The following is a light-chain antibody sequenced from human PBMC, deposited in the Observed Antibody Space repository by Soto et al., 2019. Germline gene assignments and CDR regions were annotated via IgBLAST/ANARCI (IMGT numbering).Light chain of an antibody. V-gene: IGKV1-5*03. CDR3: QQYNSSPYT. CDR1: QSISTW. Sequence: DIQMTQSPSTLSASVGDRVIITCRASQSISTWLAWYQQKPGKAPNLLIYKASTLESGVPSRFSGSGSGTEFTLTISSLQPDDSATYYCQQYNSSPYTFGQGNKLEIK. J-gene: IGKJ2*01. CDR2: KAS.